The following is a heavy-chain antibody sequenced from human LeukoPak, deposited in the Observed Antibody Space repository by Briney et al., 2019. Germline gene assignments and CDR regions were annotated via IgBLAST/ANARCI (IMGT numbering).Heavy chain of an antibody. J-gene: IGHJ6*02. D-gene: IGHD1-1*01. CDR2: IVGGAGYT. CDR1: GFTASTYG. Sequence: GGSLRLSCAASGFTASTYGVSWVRQAPGKGLQWVSAIVGGAGYTFYADSVKGRFTNCRDNSWNSLYLQMNSLRDDDTAVYYCAKGSRTGQFPTDVWGQGTTVTVSS. V-gene: IGHV3-23*01. CDR3: AKGSRTGQFPTDV.